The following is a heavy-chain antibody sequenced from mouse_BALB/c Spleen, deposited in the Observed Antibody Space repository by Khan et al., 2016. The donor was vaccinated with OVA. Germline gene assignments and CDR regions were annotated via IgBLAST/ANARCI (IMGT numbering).Heavy chain of an antibody. CDR2: IYPGEANT. CDR1: GHAFSNYW. V-gene: IGHV1-80*01. J-gene: IGHJ3*01. CDR3: SRGGYNCYDRAGFAY. D-gene: IGHD2-12*01. Sequence: VQLQQSGAELVRPGSSVKISCKASGHAFSNYWMNWVKQRPGQGLEWIGQIYPGEANTNYNGKFKGKVTLTVDKSSSTAYMQLSSLTSEDSAVYFCSRGGYNCYDRAGFAYWCQGALVTVSA.